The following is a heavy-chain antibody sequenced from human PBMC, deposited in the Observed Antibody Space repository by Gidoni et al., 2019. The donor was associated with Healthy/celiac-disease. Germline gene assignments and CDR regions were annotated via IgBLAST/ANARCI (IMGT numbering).Heavy chain of an antibody. CDR2: INPRGGRT. Sequence: QVQLVQSGAEVKKPGASVKVSCKASGYTFTSYYMHWVRQAPGQGLECMGIINPRGGRTSYAQKFQGRVSMTRDTSTSTVYMELSSLRSEDTAVYYCARANCGGDCRAFDIWGQGTMVTVSS. CDR1: GYTFTSYY. J-gene: IGHJ3*02. D-gene: IGHD2-21*02. CDR3: ARANCGGDCRAFDI. V-gene: IGHV1-46*03.